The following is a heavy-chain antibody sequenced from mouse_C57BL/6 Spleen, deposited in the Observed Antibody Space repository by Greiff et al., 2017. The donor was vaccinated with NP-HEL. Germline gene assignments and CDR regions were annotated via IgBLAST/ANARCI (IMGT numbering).Heavy chain of an antibody. CDR1: GYSITSGYY. CDR2: ISYDGSN. V-gene: IGHV3-6*01. Sequence: EVQVVESGPGLVKPSQSLSLTCSVTGYSITSGYYWNWIRQFPGNKLEWMGYISYDGSNNYNPSLKNRISITRDTSKNQFFLKLNSVTTEDTATYYCARAYDYSYYFDYWGQGTTLTVSS. D-gene: IGHD2-4*01. J-gene: IGHJ2*01. CDR3: ARAYDYSYYFDY.